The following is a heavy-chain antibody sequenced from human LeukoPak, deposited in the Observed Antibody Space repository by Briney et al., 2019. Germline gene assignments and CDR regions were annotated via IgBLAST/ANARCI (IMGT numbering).Heavy chain of an antibody. CDR2: IYQSGST. V-gene: IGHV4-38-2*02. Sequence: SETLSLTCTVSGYSISSGYYWGWIRQPPGKGLEWIGIIYQSGSTYYNPSLKSRVTISVDTSKNQFSLKLSSVTAADTAVYYCARETYYYGSGSSSTYNWFDPWGQGTLVTVSS. CDR1: GYSISSGYY. CDR3: ARETYYYGSGSSSTYNWFDP. D-gene: IGHD3-10*01. J-gene: IGHJ5*02.